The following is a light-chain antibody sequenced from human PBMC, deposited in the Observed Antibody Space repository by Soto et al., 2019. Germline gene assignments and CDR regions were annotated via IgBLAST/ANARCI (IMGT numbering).Light chain of an antibody. J-gene: IGKJ5*01. CDR1: QGISNH. CDR2: AAS. CDR3: QQYDNLPIT. V-gene: IGKV1-27*01. Sequence: DIQMTQSPPSLSASVGDRVTITCRASQGISNHLAWYQQKPGKVPKLLIYAASTLQSGVPSRFSGSGSGTDFTLTISSLQPEDVATYYCQQYDNLPITFGQGTRLEIK.